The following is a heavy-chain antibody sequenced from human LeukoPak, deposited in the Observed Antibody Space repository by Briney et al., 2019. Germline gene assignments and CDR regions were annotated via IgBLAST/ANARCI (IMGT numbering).Heavy chain of an antibody. J-gene: IGHJ4*02. CDR3: ARDPSYGSESYDYFDY. CDR2: IYSSGSA. D-gene: IGHD3-10*01. Sequence: SETLSLTCTVSGGSISSASYHWSWIRQPAGKRREWTGRIYSSGSANYNPSLKTRVSISVDTSKNQFSLKMSSVTAPATGVYYCARDPSYGSESYDYFDYWGQGSVVSVSS. V-gene: IGHV4-61*02. CDR1: GGSISSASYH.